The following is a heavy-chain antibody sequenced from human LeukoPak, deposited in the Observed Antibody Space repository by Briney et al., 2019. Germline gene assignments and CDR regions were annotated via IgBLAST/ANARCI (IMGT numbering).Heavy chain of an antibody. J-gene: IGHJ3*02. Sequence: GGSLRLSCAASGFTFSSYSMNWVRQAPGKGLDWVSSISSSSSYIYYADSVKGRFTVSRDNAKNSLYLQMNSLRAEDTAVYYCARVEGWPIVVVVAATTHAFDIWGQGTMVTVSS. CDR3: ARVEGWPIVVVVAATTHAFDI. CDR1: GFTFSSYS. V-gene: IGHV3-21*01. D-gene: IGHD2-15*01. CDR2: ISSSSSYI.